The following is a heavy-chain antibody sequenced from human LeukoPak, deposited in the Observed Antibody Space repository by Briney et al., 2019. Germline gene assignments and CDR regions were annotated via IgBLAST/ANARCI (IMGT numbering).Heavy chain of an antibody. CDR3: ASYGSGSYPSRYYYYYYGMDV. CDR1: GGSISSSNW. CDR2: IYHSGST. D-gene: IGHD3-10*01. V-gene: IGHV4-4*02. J-gene: IGHJ6*02. Sequence: SETLSLTCAVSGGSISSSNWWSWVRQPPGKGLEWIGEIYHSGSTNYNPSLKSRVTISVDKSKNQFSLKLSSVTAADTAVYYCASYGSGSYPSRYYYYYYGMDVWGQGTTVTASS.